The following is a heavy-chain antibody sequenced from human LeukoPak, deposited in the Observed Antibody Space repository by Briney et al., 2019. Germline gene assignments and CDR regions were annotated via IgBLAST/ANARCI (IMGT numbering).Heavy chain of an antibody. J-gene: IGHJ4*02. CDR1: GGSISSYY. CDR2: IYYSGST. V-gene: IGHV4-59*01. Sequence: SETPSLTCTVSGGSISSYYWSWIRQPPGKGLEWIGYIYYSGSTNYNPSLKSRVTISVDTSKNQFSLKLRSVTAADTAVYYCASALPFRSSVFDYWGQGTLVTVSS. CDR3: ASALPFRSSVFDY.